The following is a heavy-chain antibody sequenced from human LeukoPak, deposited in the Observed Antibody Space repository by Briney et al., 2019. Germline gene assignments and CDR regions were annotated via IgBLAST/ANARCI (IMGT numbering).Heavy chain of an antibody. J-gene: IGHJ4*02. D-gene: IGHD3-10*01. CDR1: GGSSSGYY. CDR3: ARGSHGSGSHD. Sequence: SETLSLTCAVYGGSSSGYYWSWIRQPPGKGLEWIGEINHSGSTNYNPSLKSRVTISVDTSKNQFSLKLSSVTAADTAVYYCARGSHGSGSHDWGQGTLVTVSS. CDR2: INHSGST. V-gene: IGHV4-34*01.